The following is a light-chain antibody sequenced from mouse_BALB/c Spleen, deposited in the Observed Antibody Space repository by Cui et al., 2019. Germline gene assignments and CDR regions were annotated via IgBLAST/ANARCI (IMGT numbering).Light chain of an antibody. CDR3: QQWSSYPYT. CDR2: DTS. CDR1: SSVSY. V-gene: IGKV4-55*01. Sequence: QIVLTQSPAIMSASPGDKVTMTCSASSSVSYMYWYQQKPGSSPRLLIYDTSNPASGVPVRFSGSGSGTSYSLTISRMEAEDAATYYCQQWSSYPYTFGGGTKLEIK. J-gene: IGKJ2*01.